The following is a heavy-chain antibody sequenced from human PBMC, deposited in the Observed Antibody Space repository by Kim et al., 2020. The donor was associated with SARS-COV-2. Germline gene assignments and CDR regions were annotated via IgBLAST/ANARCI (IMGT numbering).Heavy chain of an antibody. CDR1: GGSISNYY. J-gene: IGHJ3*01. CDR3: ARVSDYPPPHNAFNL. D-gene: IGHD6-25*01. V-gene: IGHV4-59*01. CDR2: VYYNGNT. Sequence: SETLSLTCTVSGGSISNYYWSWIRQPPGKGLEWIGHVYYNGNTKSNPSLNSRVIILVDTSKNQLSLHLSSVTAVDTAVYFCARVSDYPPPHNAFNLWGPGTMVAVSS.